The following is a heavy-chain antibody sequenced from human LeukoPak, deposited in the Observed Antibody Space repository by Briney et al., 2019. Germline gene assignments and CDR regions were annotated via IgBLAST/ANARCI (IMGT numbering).Heavy chain of an antibody. CDR3: ARVVADGSGRSHRYYYYGMDV. D-gene: IGHD3-10*01. V-gene: IGHV1-46*01. CDR1: GYTFTSYY. Sequence: ASVKVSCKASGYTFTSYYMHWVRQAPGQGLEWTGIINPSGGSTSYALKFQGRVTMTRDTSTSTVYMELSSLRSEDTAVYYCARVVADGSGRSHRYYYYGMDVWGQGTTVTVSS. CDR2: INPSGGST. J-gene: IGHJ6*02.